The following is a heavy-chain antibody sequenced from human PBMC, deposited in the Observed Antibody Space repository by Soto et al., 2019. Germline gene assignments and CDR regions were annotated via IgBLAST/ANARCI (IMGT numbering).Heavy chain of an antibody. CDR2: ISHDGSKK. CDR1: GITLGSFG. D-gene: IGHD1-26*01. CDR3: AVGTISVDVGAFDT. V-gene: IGHV3-30*03. Sequence: QVQLVESGGGVVQPGGSLRLSCAASGITLGSFGVHWVRQVPGKGLEWLTVISHDGSKKYYADSVKGRFTVARDNPKNTVDLQMNSLRPEDTALYYCAVGTISVDVGAFDTLGPGTMVTVSA. J-gene: IGHJ3*02.